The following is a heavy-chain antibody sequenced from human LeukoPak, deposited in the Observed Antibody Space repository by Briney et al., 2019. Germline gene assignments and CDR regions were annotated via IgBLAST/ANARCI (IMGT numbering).Heavy chain of an antibody. J-gene: IGHJ4*02. V-gene: IGHV3-23*01. CDR2: ISGSGGST. CDR1: GFTFSSYA. CDR3: AKGSWVGVTSGHIDY. D-gene: IGHD4-11*01. Sequence: GGSLRLSCAASGFTFSSYAMSWVRQAPGKGLEWVSAISGSGGSTYYADSVKVRFTISRDNSKNTLYLQMHSLRAEDTAVYHCAKGSWVGVTSGHIDYWGQGTLVTVSS.